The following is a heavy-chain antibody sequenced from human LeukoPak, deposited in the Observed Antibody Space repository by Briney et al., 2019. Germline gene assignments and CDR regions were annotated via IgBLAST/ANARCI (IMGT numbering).Heavy chain of an antibody. J-gene: IGHJ4*02. CDR1: GGSISSYY. CDR3: ARGRRGDYYDSSGYYQGDYY. Sequence: SETLSLTSTVSGGSISSYYWSWIRQPAGKGLEWIGRIYTSGSTNYNPSLKSRVTMSVDTSKNQFSLKLSSVTAADTAVYYCARGRRGDYYDSSGYYQGDYYWGQGTLVTVSS. D-gene: IGHD3-22*01. CDR2: IYTSGST. V-gene: IGHV4-4*07.